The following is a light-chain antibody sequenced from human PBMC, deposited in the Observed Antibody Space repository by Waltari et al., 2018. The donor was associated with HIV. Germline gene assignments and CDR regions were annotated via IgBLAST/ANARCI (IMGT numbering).Light chain of an antibody. J-gene: IGLJ3*02. Sequence: QSALTQPASVSASPGQSITIPCTAPTSAIGNYHLFSWYQQRPGKAPKLMIFEVNKWPSGVSNRFSGSKSGITASLTISGLQAEDEADYYCCSYVTTGTWVFGGGTKLTVL. CDR3: CSYVTTGTWV. CDR1: TSAIGNYHL. CDR2: EVN. V-gene: IGLV2-23*02.